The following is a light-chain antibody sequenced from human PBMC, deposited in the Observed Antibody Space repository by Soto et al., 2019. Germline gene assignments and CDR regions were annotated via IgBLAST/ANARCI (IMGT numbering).Light chain of an antibody. CDR1: QDIANY. CDR2: AAS. CDR3: QKYVRAPFT. J-gene: IGKJ3*01. Sequence: DIQMTQSPSSLSASVGDRVTISCRASQDIANYLAWYQQKPGEVPKLLIYAASTLQSGVPSRFSGSGSGTDFTLTISSLQPEDVATYYFQKYVRAPFTFGPGTKVDIK. V-gene: IGKV1-27*01.